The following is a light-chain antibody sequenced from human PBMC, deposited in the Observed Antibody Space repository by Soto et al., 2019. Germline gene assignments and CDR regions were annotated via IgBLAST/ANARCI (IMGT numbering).Light chain of an antibody. CDR1: QSLLHSNGYNY. V-gene: IGKV2-28*01. Sequence: DIVMTQSPLSLPVTPGEPASISCRSSQSLLHSNGYNYLDWYLQKPGQSPQLLIYLGSNRASGVPDRFSGSGSGTDFTLKISRVEAEDVGVYYCMQALQPPLPFGGGTKVEIK. CDR3: MQALQPPLP. J-gene: IGKJ4*01. CDR2: LGS.